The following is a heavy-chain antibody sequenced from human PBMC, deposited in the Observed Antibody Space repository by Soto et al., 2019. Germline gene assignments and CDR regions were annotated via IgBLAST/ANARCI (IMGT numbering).Heavy chain of an antibody. J-gene: IGHJ6*02. CDR3: PTASWRSSWYA. CDR1: GFTFSNAW. CDR2: IKSKTDGGTT. D-gene: IGHD6-13*01. Sequence: EVQLVESGGGLVKPGGSLRLSCAASGFTFSNAWMSWVRQAPGKGLEWVGRIKSKTDGGTTDYAAPVKGRFTISRDHSKNTLYLQMNSLKTEDTAVYYCPTASWRSSWYAWGQGTTVTVSS. V-gene: IGHV3-15*01.